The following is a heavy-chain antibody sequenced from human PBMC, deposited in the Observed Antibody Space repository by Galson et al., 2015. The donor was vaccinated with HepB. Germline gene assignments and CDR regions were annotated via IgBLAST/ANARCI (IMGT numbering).Heavy chain of an antibody. V-gene: IGHV3-43*01. CDR2: MNWNGGST. D-gene: IGHD5-24*01. CDR3: AKEKDSYPDY. Sequence: SLKLSCTASGYTFTAYNMHWVRQAPGKGLEWIAFMNWNGGSTNYADYLKGRFTITRDNSKNSLYLQLNSLTTEDTALYYCAKEKDSYPDYWGQGTLVTVSS. CDR1: GYTFTAYN. J-gene: IGHJ4*02.